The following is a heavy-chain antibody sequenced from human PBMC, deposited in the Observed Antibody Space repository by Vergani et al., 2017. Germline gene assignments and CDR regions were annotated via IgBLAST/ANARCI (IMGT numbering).Heavy chain of an antibody. Sequence: QLQLHKSGPGLVKPSETLSLTCTLSGGSISSSSHFWGCLRQTPVKGLEWIGSIYYTGSAYYNPSLKSRVRISVDAPKNQFSLKLSSVTAADSAVYYCARHDSGHYDASYYGLDVWRQGSTVTVSS. V-gene: IGHV4-39*01. J-gene: IGHJ6*02. D-gene: IGHD3-16*01. CDR2: IYYTGSA. CDR3: ARHDSGHYDASYYGLDV. CDR1: GGSISSSSHF.